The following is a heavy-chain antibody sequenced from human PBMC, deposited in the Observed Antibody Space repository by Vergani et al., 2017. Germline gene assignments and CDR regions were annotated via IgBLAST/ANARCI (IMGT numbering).Heavy chain of an antibody. CDR2: VSTGTKSQ. CDR1: GFDFSSYI. Sequence: QLVESGGGWVQPGGSLRLSCVVSGFDFSSYIMNWVRQAPGKGLEWVSFVSTGTKSQSYAESVKGRFTISRDSAKTSLYLQMDSLRAEDTAVYYCAREYSSTSGRALDFWRQGTKVTVSS. CDR3: AREYSSTSGRALDF. J-gene: IGHJ3*01. V-gene: IGHV3-48*01. D-gene: IGHD2-2*01.